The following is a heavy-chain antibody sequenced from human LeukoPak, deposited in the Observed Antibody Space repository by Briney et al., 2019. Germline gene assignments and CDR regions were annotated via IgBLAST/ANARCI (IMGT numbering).Heavy chain of an antibody. J-gene: IGHJ5*02. CDR3: AREWNGYYDSSGYLNWFDP. CDR2: INHSGST. D-gene: IGHD3-22*01. V-gene: IGHV4-34*01. CDR1: GGSFSGYY. Sequence: SETLSLTCAVYGGSFSGYYWSWIRQPPGKGLEWIGEINHSGSTNYNPSLKSRVTISVDTSKNQFSLKLSSVTAADTAVYYCAREWNGYYDSSGYLNWFDPWGQGTLVTVSS.